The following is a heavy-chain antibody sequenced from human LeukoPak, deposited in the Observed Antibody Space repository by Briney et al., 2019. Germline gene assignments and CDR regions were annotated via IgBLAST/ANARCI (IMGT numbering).Heavy chain of an antibody. CDR3: TRDPYYFDSSGYYHHAFDI. V-gene: IGHV3-49*04. CDR2: IRSKVYGGTT. Sequence: GGSLRLSCTGFGFTFRDYAVSWVRQALGKGLECIGFIRSKVYGGTTEYAASVKGRFTISRDDSKSIAYLQMNSLKTEDTAVYYCTRDPYYFDSSGYYHHAFDIWGQGTMVAVSS. CDR1: GFTFRDYA. D-gene: IGHD3-22*01. J-gene: IGHJ3*02.